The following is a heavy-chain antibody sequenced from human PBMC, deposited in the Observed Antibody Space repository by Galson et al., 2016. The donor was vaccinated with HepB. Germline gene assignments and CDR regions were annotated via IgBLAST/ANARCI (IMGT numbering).Heavy chain of an antibody. CDR1: GFTFSSYA. D-gene: IGHD5-12*01. CDR3: ARVGGYDGYYFDF. CDR2: SGSGGPT. J-gene: IGHJ4*02. Sequence: SLRLSCAASGFTFSSYAMSWVRQAPGKGLEWVSSSGSGGPTYYADSVKGRFTISRDISKNTLYLQMNSLRADDTAVYYCARVGGYDGYYFDFWGQGALVTVSS. V-gene: IGHV3-23*01.